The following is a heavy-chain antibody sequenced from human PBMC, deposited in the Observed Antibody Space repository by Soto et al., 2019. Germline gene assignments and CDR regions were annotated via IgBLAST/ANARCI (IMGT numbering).Heavy chain of an antibody. J-gene: IGHJ4*02. D-gene: IGHD3-10*01. CDR3: ATSLGELPNY. CDR2: INYSGST. Sequence: PSETLSLACAVYGGSFSGYYWTWIRQPPGTGLEWIGEINYSGSTYYNPSLKSRVTVSVDTSKNQFSLKLSSVTAADTAVYYCATSLGELPNYWGQGTLVTVSS. V-gene: IGHV4-34*01. CDR1: GGSFSGYY.